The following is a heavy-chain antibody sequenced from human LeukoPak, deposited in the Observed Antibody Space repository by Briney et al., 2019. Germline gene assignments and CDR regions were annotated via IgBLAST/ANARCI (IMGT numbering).Heavy chain of an antibody. V-gene: IGHV4-39*01. J-gene: IGHJ4*02. CDR2: ICYSGSS. Sequence: SETLSLTCSVSGVSTSSRSYCWGWVRQPPGKGLEWIASICYSGSSSYSPSLKSRVTISIDTSQNQFSLNLNSVTAADTAVYYCARHSGVASTLPFDYWGQGTLVTVSS. CDR3: ARHSGVASTLPFDY. D-gene: IGHD2-15*01. CDR1: GVSTSSRSYC.